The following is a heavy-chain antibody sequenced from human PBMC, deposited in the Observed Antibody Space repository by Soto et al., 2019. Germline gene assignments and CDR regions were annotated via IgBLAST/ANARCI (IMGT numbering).Heavy chain of an antibody. J-gene: IGHJ5*02. V-gene: IGHV3-30*18. Sequence: ESGGGVVQPGRSLRLSCAASGFTFSSYGTHWVRQAPGKGLEWVAVISYDGSNKYYADSVKGRFTISRDNSKNTLYLQVNSLRADDTAVYYCAKQGLPHHNWFDPWGQGTLVTVSS. CDR2: ISYDGSNK. CDR1: GFTFSSYG. D-gene: IGHD2-15*01. CDR3: AKQGLPHHNWFDP.